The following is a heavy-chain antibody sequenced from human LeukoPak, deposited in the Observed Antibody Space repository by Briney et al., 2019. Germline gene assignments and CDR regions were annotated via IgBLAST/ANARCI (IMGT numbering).Heavy chain of an antibody. Sequence: KASETLSLTFTVSGGSISSYYWNWIRQPPGKRLEFIGYIYYSGSTNYNPSLKSRVTISVDTSKNQFSLKLSSVTAADTAVYYCARFAQCQLRPSGYYFYMDVWGKGTTVTVSS. CDR2: IYYSGST. CDR1: GGSISSYY. D-gene: IGHD1-1*01. V-gene: IGHV4-59*01. J-gene: IGHJ6*03. CDR3: ARFAQCQLRPSGYYFYMDV.